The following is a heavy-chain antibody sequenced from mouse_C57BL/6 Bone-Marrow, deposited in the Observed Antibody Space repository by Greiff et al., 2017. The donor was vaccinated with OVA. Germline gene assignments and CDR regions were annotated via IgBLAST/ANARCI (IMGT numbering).Heavy chain of an antibody. CDR3: ARDGYLYAMDY. Sequence: VNVVESGAELARPGASVKLSCKASGYTFTSYGISWVKQRTGQGLEWIGEIYPRSGNTYYNEKFKGKATLTADKSSSTAYMELRSLTSEDSAVYFYARDGYLYAMDYWGQETSVTVSS. J-gene: IGHJ4*01. D-gene: IGHD2-3*01. V-gene: IGHV1-81*01. CDR2: IYPRSGNT. CDR1: GYTFTSYG.